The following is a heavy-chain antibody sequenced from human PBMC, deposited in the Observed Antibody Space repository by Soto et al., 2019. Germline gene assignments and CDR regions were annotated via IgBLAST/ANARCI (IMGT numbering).Heavy chain of an antibody. CDR3: ARLGRWLQALDS. CDR1: GFTFSSYA. CDR2: ISYDGSNK. Sequence: GGSLRLSCAASGFTFSSYAMHWVRQAPGKGLEWVAVISYDGSNKYYADSVKGRFTISRDNSKNTLYLQMNSLRAEDTAVYYCARLGRWLQALDSWGQGTQVTVSS. J-gene: IGHJ4*02. V-gene: IGHV3-30-3*01. D-gene: IGHD5-12*01.